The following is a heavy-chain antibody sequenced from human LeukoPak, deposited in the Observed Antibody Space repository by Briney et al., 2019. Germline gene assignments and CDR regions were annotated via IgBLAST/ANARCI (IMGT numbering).Heavy chain of an antibody. CDR3: ARVIGSRSSSWYSH. V-gene: IGHV4-34*01. D-gene: IGHD6-13*01. CDR1: GGSFSGYY. CDR2: INHSGST. J-gene: IGHJ4*02. Sequence: PSEILSLTCAVYGGSFSGYYWSWIRQPPGKGLEWIGEINHSGSTNYNPSLKSRVTISVDTSKNQFSLKLSSVTAADTAVYYCARVIGSRSSSWYSHWGQGTLVTVSS.